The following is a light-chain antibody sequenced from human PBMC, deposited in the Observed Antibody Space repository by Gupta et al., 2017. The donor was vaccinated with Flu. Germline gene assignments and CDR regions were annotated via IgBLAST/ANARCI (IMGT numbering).Light chain of an antibody. CDR2: LGS. J-gene: IGKJ1*01. V-gene: IGKV2-28*01. CDR1: QSLLYSDAYNY. CDR3: MQTLQSPRT. Sequence: IVILQSPPSLPVTPGVPASISCRSSQSLLYSDAYNYLDWYLQKPRQSPQLVIYLGSNRACGVPNRFSGSGSGTDFTLKISRVEAEDVGVYYCMQTLQSPRTFGQGTKVEIK.